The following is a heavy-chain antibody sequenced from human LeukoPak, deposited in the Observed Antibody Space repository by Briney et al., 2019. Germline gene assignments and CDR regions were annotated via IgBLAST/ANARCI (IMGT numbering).Heavy chain of an antibody. CDR1: GGTFSSYA. V-gene: IGHV1-69*13. CDR3: ARAQPAAITLLYFQH. Sequence: ASVKVSCKASGGTFSSYAISWVRQAPGQGLEWMGGIIPIFGTANYAQKFQGRVTITADESTSTAYMELSSLRSEDTAVYYCARAQPAAITLLYFQHWGQGTLVTVSS. J-gene: IGHJ1*01. CDR2: IIPIFGTA. D-gene: IGHD2-2*02.